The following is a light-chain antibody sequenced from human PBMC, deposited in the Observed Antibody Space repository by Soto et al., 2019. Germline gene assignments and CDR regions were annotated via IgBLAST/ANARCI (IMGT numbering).Light chain of an antibody. J-gene: IGKJ5*01. CDR1: QGISSW. Sequence: IQLTQSPSSLSASVGDRVAITCRASQGISSWLAWYQQKPGKAPKLLIYKASSLESGVPSRFSGSGSGTEFTLTISSLQPDDFATYYCQQYNSYPITCGQGTRREIK. V-gene: IGKV1-5*03. CDR3: QQYNSYPIT. CDR2: KAS.